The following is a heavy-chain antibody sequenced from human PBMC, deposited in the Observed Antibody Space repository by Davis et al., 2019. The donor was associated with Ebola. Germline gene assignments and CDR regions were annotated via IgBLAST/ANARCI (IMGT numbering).Heavy chain of an antibody. V-gene: IGHV5-51*01. Sequence: KVSCKGSGYSSTSYWIGWVRQKPGKGLEWMGIIYPGDTDTRYSPSFQGQVTISADKSISTAYLQWSSLKASDTAMYYCVRPQDYYDSSGPWSHWGQGTLVTVPS. CDR1: GYSSTSYW. CDR3: VRPQDYYDSSGPWSH. D-gene: IGHD3-22*01. CDR2: IYPGDTDT. J-gene: IGHJ4*02.